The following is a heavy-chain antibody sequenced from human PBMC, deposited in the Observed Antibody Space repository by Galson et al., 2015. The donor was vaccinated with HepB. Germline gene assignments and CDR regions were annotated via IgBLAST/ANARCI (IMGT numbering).Heavy chain of an antibody. D-gene: IGHD2-2*02. J-gene: IGHJ3*02. CDR2: ISGSGGST. Sequence: SLRLSCAASGFTFSSYAMSWVRQAPGKGLEWVSAISGSGGSTYYSDSVKGRFTISRDNSKNTLYLQMNSLRAEDTAVYYCAKSPGYCSSTSCYKIHAFDIWGQGTRVTVSS. CDR1: GFTFSSYA. V-gene: IGHV3-23*01. CDR3: AKSPGYCSSTSCYKIHAFDI.